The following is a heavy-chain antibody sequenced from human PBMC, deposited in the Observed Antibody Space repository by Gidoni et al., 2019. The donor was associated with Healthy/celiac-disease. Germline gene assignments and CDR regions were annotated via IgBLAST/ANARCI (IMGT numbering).Heavy chain of an antibody. Sequence: QVQLVESGGGVVQPGRSLRLSCAASGFTFSSYGLPWVRQAPGKGLEWVAVIWYDGSNKYYADSVKGRFTISRDKSKNTLYLQMNSLRAEDTAVYYCAREGVVGATRFDYWGQGTLVTVSS. V-gene: IGHV3-33*01. CDR3: AREGVVGATRFDY. CDR1: GFTFSSYG. CDR2: IWYDGSNK. J-gene: IGHJ4*02. D-gene: IGHD1-26*01.